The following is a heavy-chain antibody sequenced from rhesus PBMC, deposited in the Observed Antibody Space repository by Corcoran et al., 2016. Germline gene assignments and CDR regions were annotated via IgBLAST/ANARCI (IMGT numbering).Heavy chain of an antibody. J-gene: IGHJ4*01. CDR1: GYSISSGYG. V-gene: IGHV4-127*01. CDR3: ARDRGYFDY. Sequence: QVQLQESGPGLVKPSETLSLTCAVSGYSISSGYGWSWISQPPGKGLEWIGYIGGSSGRTNYNTTLKSRVTISKDTSKNQFSLKLSSVTAADTAVYYCARDRGYFDYWGQGVLVTVSS. CDR2: IGGSSGRT.